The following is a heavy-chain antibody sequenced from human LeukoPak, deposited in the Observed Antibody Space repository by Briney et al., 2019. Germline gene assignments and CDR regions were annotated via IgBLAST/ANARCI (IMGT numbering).Heavy chain of an antibody. D-gene: IGHD3-22*01. Sequence: SQTLSLTCTVSGGSISSGSYYWSWIRQPAGKGLEWIGRIYTSGSTNYNPSLKSRATISVDTSKNQFSLKLSSVTAADTAVYYCARDGRGVVVIWGQGTLVTVSS. V-gene: IGHV4-61*02. CDR2: IYTSGST. CDR3: ARDGRGVVVI. J-gene: IGHJ4*02. CDR1: GGSISSGSYY.